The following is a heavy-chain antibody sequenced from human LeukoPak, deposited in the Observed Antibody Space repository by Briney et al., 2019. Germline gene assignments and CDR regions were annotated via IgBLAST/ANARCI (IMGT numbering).Heavy chain of an antibody. CDR3: ATDGNFDL. CDR2: INHSGST. J-gene: IGHJ2*01. D-gene: IGHD1-26*01. V-gene: IGHV4-34*01. CDR1: GGSFSGYY. Sequence: SETLSLTCGVYGGSFSGYYWSWIRQPPGKGLEWIGEINHSGSTSYNPSLRSRVTISVDTSKNQFSLKLSSVTAADTAVYYCATDGNFDLWGRGTLVTVSS.